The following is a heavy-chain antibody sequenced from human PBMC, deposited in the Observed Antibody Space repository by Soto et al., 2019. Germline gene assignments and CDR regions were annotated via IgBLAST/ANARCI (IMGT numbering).Heavy chain of an antibody. CDR2: IIPILGIA. CDR1: GGTFSSYT. V-gene: IGHV1-69*02. J-gene: IGHJ6*03. Sequence: SVKVSCKASGGTFSSYTISWVRQAPGQGLEWMGRIIPILGIANYAQKFQGRVTITADKSTSTAYMELSSLGSEDTAVYYCARKYDLYYDFWSGYPPDYYYYYMDVWGKGTTVTVSS. CDR3: ARKYDLYYDFWSGYPPDYYYYYMDV. D-gene: IGHD3-3*01.